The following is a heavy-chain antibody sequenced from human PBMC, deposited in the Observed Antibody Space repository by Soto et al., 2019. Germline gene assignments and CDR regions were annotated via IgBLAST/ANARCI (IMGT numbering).Heavy chain of an antibody. CDR3: ASDYGSGSYRFDF. CDR2: IYHTGTT. D-gene: IGHD3-10*01. J-gene: IGHJ4*02. V-gene: IGHV4-30-2*01. Sequence: QLQLQESGSGLVKPSQTLSLTCAVSGASVSSGDYSWSWIRQPPGKGLEWIGYIYHTGTTYYNPSVKSRGTIAIDRSNHQLTLKLTSVTAADTAVYYCASDYGSGSYRFDFWGQGTLVTVSS. CDR1: GASVSSGDYS.